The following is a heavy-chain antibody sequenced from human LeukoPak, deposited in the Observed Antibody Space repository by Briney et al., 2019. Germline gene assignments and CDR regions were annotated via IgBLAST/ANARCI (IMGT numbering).Heavy chain of an antibody. CDR2: ISAYNGNT. J-gene: IGHJ4*02. CDR3: ARDLPQITIFGVVISYYFDY. Sequence: ASVKVSCKASGYTFSSYGIGWVRQAPGQGLEWMGWISAYNGNTNYAQKLPGRVTMTTDTSTNTAYMELRSLRSDDTAVYYCARDLPQITIFGVVISYYFDYWGQGTLVTVSS. CDR1: GYTFSSYG. D-gene: IGHD3-3*01. V-gene: IGHV1-18*01.